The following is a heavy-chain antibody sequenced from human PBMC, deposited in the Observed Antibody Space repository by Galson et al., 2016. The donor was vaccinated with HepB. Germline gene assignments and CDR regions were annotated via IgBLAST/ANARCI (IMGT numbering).Heavy chain of an antibody. J-gene: IGHJ4*01. Sequence: SLRLSCAASRFTFSSYAMSWVRQAPGKGLEWVSAISGTGATTYYADSVKGRFTISRDSFKNTLSLQMNSLRVEDTAVYYCAKDRDCSSAGCYGGIDYWGHGTLVIVSS. V-gene: IGHV3-23*01. CDR3: AKDRDCSSAGCYGGIDY. D-gene: IGHD2-2*01. CDR1: RFTFSSYA. CDR2: ISGTGATT.